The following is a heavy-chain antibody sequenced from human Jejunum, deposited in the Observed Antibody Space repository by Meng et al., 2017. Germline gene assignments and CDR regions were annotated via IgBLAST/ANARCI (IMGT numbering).Heavy chain of an antibody. Sequence: QGPLQESGPGLRKPSGTLSLTCAVSGGSISTSDWWSWVRQPPGKGLEWIGEIHHSGSTNYNPSLKSRVTISVDKSKNQFSLKLNSVTAADTAVYYCAREWSGSYRHFDYWGQGTLVTVSS. CDR2: IHHSGST. CDR3: AREWSGSYRHFDY. CDR1: GGSISTSDW. J-gene: IGHJ4*02. V-gene: IGHV4-4*02. D-gene: IGHD1-26*01.